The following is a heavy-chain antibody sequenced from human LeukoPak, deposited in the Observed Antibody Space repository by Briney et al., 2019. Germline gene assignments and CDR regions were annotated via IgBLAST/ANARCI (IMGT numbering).Heavy chain of an antibody. V-gene: IGHV4-38-2*02. CDR1: GYSISSAYY. Sequence: SETLSLTCSVSGYSISSAYYWGWIRQPPGKGLEWIGTMYHSGSTNYNPSLKSRVTISVDKSKNQFSLKLSSVTAADTAVYYCARAFGYDSSGYYSNPLDYWGQGTLVTVSS. J-gene: IGHJ4*02. CDR2: MYHSGST. CDR3: ARAFGYDSSGYYSNPLDY. D-gene: IGHD3-22*01.